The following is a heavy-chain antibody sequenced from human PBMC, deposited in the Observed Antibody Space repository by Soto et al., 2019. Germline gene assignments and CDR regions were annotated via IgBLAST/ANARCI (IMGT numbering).Heavy chain of an antibody. CDR3: AREKYGSGRYYYYYYGMDV. J-gene: IGHJ6*02. V-gene: IGHV1-46*04. CDR2: INPSGGST. Sequence: QVQLVQSGAEVKKPGASVKVSCKASGYTFTSYYMHWVRQAPGQGLEWMGIINPSGGSTSYAQKLQGRVTMTRDTSTSTVYMELSSLRSEDTAVYYCAREKYGSGRYYYYYYGMDVWGQGTTVTVSS. D-gene: IGHD3-10*01. CDR1: GYTFTSYY.